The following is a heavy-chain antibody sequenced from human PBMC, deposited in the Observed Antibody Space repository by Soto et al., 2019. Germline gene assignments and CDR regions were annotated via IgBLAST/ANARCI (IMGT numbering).Heavy chain of an antibody. CDR2: TNSDTKFT. CDR3: ARLQTISTVVTWAGLDV. Sequence: GGSLRLSCAASGFTFSTDYMTWVRQAPGKGLEWLSYTNSDTKFTNYAESVKGRFTISRDNAKNSLYLQMNSLSVEDTAVYYCARLQTISTVVTWAGLDVWGQGTTVTVSS. CDR1: GFTFSTDY. J-gene: IGHJ6*02. V-gene: IGHV3-11*06. D-gene: IGHD3-3*01.